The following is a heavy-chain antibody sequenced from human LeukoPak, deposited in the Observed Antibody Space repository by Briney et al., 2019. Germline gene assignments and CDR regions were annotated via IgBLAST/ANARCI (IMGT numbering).Heavy chain of an antibody. CDR3: ARVLRDYYFDY. CDR1: GFSFSGYN. CDR2: ITASSIYI. Sequence: GGSLRLSCAASGFSFSGYNMNWVRQAPGKGLEWVSSITASSIYIYYADSVRGRFTISRDNAENSLYLQMNSLRAEDTAVYYCARVLRDYYFDYWGQGALVPVSS. J-gene: IGHJ4*02. V-gene: IGHV3-21*01. D-gene: IGHD3-9*01.